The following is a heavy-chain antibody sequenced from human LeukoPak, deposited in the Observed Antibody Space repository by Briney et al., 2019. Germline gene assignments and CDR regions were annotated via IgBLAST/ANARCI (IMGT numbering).Heavy chain of an antibody. J-gene: IGHJ6*02. CDR3: AIETPYSSSWPDYYYYGMDV. V-gene: IGHV3-23*01. CDR2: ISGSGGST. D-gene: IGHD6-13*01. CDR1: GFTFSSYA. Sequence: PGGSLRLSCAASGFTFSSYAMSRVRQAPGKGLEWVSAISGSGGSTYSADSVKGRFTISRDNSKNTLYLQMNSLRAEDTAVYYCAIETPYSSSWPDYYYYGMDVWGQGTTVTVSS.